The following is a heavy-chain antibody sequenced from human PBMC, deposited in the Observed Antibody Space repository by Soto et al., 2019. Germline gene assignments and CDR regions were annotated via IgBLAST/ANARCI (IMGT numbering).Heavy chain of an antibody. CDR1: GGSISSYY. V-gene: IGHV4-59*08. J-gene: IGHJ3*02. Sequence: PSETLSLTCTVSGGSISSYYWSWIRQPPGKGLEWIGYTHYSGSTNYNPSLKSRVTISVDTSKNQFSLKLSSVTAADTAVYYCARVWGGAFDIWGQGKMVTVS. D-gene: IGHD3-10*01. CDR2: THYSGST. CDR3: ARVWGGAFDI.